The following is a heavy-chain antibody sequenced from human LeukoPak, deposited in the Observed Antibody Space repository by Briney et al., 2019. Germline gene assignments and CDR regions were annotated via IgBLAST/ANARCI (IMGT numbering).Heavy chain of an antibody. CDR2: IYSGGST. J-gene: IGHJ6*04. Sequence: PSETLSLTCTVSGGSISSYYWSWVRQAPGKGLEWVSVIYSGGSTYYADSVKGRFTISRDNSKNTLYLQMNSLRAEDTAVYYCARDLGSNVWGKGTTVTISS. CDR1: GGSISSYY. CDR3: ARDLGSNV. V-gene: IGHV3-53*01.